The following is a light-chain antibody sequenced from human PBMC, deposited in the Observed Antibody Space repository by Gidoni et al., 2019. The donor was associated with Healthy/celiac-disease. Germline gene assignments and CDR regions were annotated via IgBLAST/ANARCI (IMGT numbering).Light chain of an antibody. CDR3: MQGTHWPRT. CDR2: KVS. CDR1: QSLVYSDGNTY. Sequence: DVVMTPSPLSLPVTLGQPASISCRSSQSLVYSDGNTYLNWFQQRPGQSPRRLIYKVSNRDSGVPDRVSGSGSGTDFTLKISRVEAEDVGVYYCMQGTHWPRTFGQGTKVEIK. J-gene: IGKJ1*01. V-gene: IGKV2-30*01.